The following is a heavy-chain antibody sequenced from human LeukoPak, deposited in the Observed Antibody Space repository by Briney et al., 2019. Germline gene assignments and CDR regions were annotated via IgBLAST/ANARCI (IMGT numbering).Heavy chain of an antibody. CDR1: GGTFISYA. Sequence: ASVKVSCKASGGTFISYAISWVRQAPGQGLEWMGGIIPIFGTANYAQKFQGRVTITADESTSTAYMELSSLRSEDTAVYYCESPYSYGYNLGDYYSDYWGQGTLVTVSS. V-gene: IGHV1-69*01. D-gene: IGHD5-18*01. J-gene: IGHJ4*02. CDR2: IIPIFGTA. CDR3: ESPYSYGYNLGDYYSDY.